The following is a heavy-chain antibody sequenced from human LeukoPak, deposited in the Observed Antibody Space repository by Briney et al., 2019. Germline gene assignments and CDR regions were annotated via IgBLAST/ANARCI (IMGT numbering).Heavy chain of an antibody. Sequence: PGGSLTLSCADSGFTVSSNFMSWVRQAPGKGLEWVSVIYSGGSTYYADSVKGRSTISRHNSKNTLYLQMNSLRAEDTAVYYCARLYGTFLEWAPYFDYWGQRSLVTASS. V-gene: IGHV3-53*04. D-gene: IGHD3-3*02. CDR2: IYSGGST. CDR3: ARLYGTFLEWAPYFDY. J-gene: IGHJ4*01. CDR1: GFTVSSNF.